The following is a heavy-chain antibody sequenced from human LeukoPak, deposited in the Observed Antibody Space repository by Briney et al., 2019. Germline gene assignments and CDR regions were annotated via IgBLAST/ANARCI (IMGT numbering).Heavy chain of an antibody. CDR2: IYYSGST. CDR3: ARARGADNWNYGDAFDI. Sequence: SETLSLTCAVSGGSISSSNWWSWVRQPPGKGLEWIGYIYYSGSTNYNPSLKSRVTISVDTSKNQFSLKLSSVTAADTAVYYCARARGADNWNYGDAFDIWGQGTMVTVSS. V-gene: IGHV4-4*02. J-gene: IGHJ3*02. D-gene: IGHD1-7*01. CDR1: GGSISSSNW.